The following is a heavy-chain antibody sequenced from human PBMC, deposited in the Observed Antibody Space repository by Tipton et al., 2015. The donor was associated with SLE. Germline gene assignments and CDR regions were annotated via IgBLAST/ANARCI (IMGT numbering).Heavy chain of an antibody. V-gene: IGHV3-64*01. D-gene: IGHD1-26*01. CDR3: AKARLRWEYYHHMDV. CDR2: ISSNGDST. CDR1: GFNFDSYV. Sequence: GSLRLSCAASGFNFDSYVLHWFRQAPGKGLEYVSAISSNGDSTDYASSVKGRFTISRDNSKNTLYLQMGSLRAEDMAVYFCAKARLRWEYYHHMDVWGKGTTVTVSS. J-gene: IGHJ6*03.